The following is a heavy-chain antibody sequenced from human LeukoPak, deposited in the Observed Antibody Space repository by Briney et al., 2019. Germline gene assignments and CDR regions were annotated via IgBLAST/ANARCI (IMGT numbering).Heavy chain of an antibody. J-gene: IGHJ1*01. Sequence: SQTLSLTCAISGDSVSSNSAAWNWIRQSHWRAFVCRGRTYYRSKWYNDYAVSVKSRITINPDTSKNQFSLQLNSVTPEDTAVYYCARSGVIDRYFQHWGQGTLVTVSS. CDR3: ARSGVIDRYFQH. V-gene: IGHV6-1*01. CDR2: TYYRSKWYN. CDR1: GDSVSSNSAA. D-gene: IGHD7-27*01.